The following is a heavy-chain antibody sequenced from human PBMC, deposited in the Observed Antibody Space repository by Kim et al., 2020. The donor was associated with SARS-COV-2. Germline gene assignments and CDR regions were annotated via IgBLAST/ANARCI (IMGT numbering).Heavy chain of an antibody. J-gene: IGHJ4*02. Sequence: GGSLRLSCAASGFTFSSYAMHWVRQAPGKGLEWVAVISYDGSNKYYADPVKGRFTISRDNSKNTLYLQMNSLRAEDTAVYYCARARSGSYLSDFDYWGQGTLVTVSS. V-gene: IGHV3-30-3*01. CDR1: GFTFSSYA. CDR2: ISYDGSNK. D-gene: IGHD3-10*01. CDR3: ARARSGSYLSDFDY.